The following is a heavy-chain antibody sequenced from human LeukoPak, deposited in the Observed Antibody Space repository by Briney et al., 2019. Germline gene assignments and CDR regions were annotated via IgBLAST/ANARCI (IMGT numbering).Heavy chain of an antibody. CDR3: AKDDIVVVPAADPYYYYYYGMDV. Sequence: GGSLRLSCAASGFTFSSYAMSWVRQVPGKGLEWVSAISGSGGSTYYADSVKGRFTISRDNSKNTLYLQMNSLRAEDTAIYYCAKDDIVVVPAADPYYYYYYGMDVWGQGTTVTVSS. V-gene: IGHV3-23*01. CDR1: GFTFSSYA. CDR2: ISGSGGST. J-gene: IGHJ6*02. D-gene: IGHD2-2*01.